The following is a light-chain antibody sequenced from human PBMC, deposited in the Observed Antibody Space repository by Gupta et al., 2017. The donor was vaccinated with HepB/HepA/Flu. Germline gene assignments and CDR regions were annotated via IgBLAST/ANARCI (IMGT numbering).Light chain of an antibody. J-gene: IGKJ2*01. CDR3: QQDNSTPYT. CDR2: WAS. Sequence: DIVMTQSPDSLSVSLGERATINCKSSQSVLYSSNNNNYLAWYQQKPGQPPKLLIYWASTRESGVPDRFSGSGSGTDFTLTISSLHAEDVAVYYCQQDNSTPYTFGEGTKVEIK. V-gene: IGKV4-1*01. CDR1: QSVLYSSNNNNY.